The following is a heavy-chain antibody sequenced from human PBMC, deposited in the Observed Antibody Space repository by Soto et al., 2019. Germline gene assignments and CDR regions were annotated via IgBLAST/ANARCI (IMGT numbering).Heavy chain of an antibody. V-gene: IGHV3-73*01. CDR1: GFTFSDSA. CDR2: IRSKTNDYAT. Sequence: PGGSLRLSCAASGFTFSDSAMHWVRQASGKGLEWVGRIRSKTNDYATRYAASVKGRFTISRDDSKNTAYLQMNNVKAEDTAVYYCTRPDSASYCGGDCYSYSWFDSWGQGA. D-gene: IGHD2-21*02. J-gene: IGHJ5*01. CDR3: TRPDSASYCGGDCYSYSWFDS.